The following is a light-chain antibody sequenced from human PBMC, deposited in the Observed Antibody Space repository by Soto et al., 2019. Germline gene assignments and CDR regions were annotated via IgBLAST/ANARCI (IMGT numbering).Light chain of an antibody. V-gene: IGKV1-9*01. Sequence: DIQLTQSPSFLSASVGDRVTITCRASQGITSRLAWYQQKPGRAPNLLIYAASTLQSGVPSRFSGSGSGTEFTLTISSLQPEDFATYYCQQVDSYPPTFGQGTRLEIK. CDR1: QGITSR. CDR3: QQVDSYPPT. CDR2: AAS. J-gene: IGKJ5*01.